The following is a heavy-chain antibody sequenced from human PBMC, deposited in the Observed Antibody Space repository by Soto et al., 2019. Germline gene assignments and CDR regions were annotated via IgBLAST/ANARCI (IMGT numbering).Heavy chain of an antibody. D-gene: IGHD1-1*01. V-gene: IGHV5-10-1*01. CDR2: IDPSDSYT. CDR3: ARVYKDWFDS. J-gene: IGHJ5*01. CDR1: GYNFTAFW. Sequence: GESLKISCKASGYNFTAFWIHWVRQMPGKGLEWLGKIDPSDSYTNYSPSFEGHVTISTDNSITTAYLQWSSLRASDTALYFCARVYKDWFDSWAQGTMVTVSS.